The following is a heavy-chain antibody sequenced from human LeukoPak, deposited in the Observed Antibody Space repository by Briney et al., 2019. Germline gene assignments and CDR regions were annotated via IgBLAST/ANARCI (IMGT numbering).Heavy chain of an antibody. Sequence: PGGSLRLSCAASGFTFSRYGMHWVRQTPGEGLEWVAFIRYDGSNKYYADSVKGRFTISRDNFKNMLYLQMNSLRAEDTAVYYCAKHLLRDYDSRRNFDYWGQGTLVTVSS. J-gene: IGHJ4*02. V-gene: IGHV3-30*02. CDR3: AKHLLRDYDSRRNFDY. D-gene: IGHD3-22*01. CDR2: IRYDGSNK. CDR1: GFTFSRYG.